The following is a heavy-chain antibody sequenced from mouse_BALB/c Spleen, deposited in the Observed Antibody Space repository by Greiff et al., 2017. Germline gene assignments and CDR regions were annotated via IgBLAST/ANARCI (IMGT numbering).Heavy chain of an antibody. J-gene: IGHJ1*01. CDR2: IYPGGGYT. V-gene: IGHV1-63*02. D-gene: IGHD2-2*01. CDR3: ARWGYAGCSYWYFDD. Sequence: VQLQQSGAELVRPGTSVKLSCKASGYTFTNYWLGWVKQRPGQGLEWIGDIYPGGGYTNYNEKFKGKATLTADTSSSTAYMQLSSLTSEDSAVYDSARWGYAGCSYWYFDDWGAGTTVTVSS. CDR1: GYTFTNYW.